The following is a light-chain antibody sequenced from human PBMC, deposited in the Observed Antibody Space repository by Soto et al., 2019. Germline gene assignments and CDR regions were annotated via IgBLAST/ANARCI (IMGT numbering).Light chain of an antibody. Sequence: VLTQPASVSGSPGQSITISGTGTSSDVGSHNLVSWYQQYPGKAPKLIIFEASKRPSGVSNRFSGSKSGSTASLTISGLQAEDEADYYCCSNAAGRSYVFGTGTKVTVL. J-gene: IGLJ1*01. CDR1: SSDVGSHNL. CDR3: CSNAAGRSYV. V-gene: IGLV2-23*01. CDR2: EAS.